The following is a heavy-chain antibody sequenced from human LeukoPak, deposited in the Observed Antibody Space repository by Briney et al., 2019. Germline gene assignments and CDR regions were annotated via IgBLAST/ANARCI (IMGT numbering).Heavy chain of an antibody. J-gene: IGHJ4*02. Sequence: GESLRISCKGSGYSFTSYWISWVRQMPGKGLEWMGRIDPSDSYTNYSPSFQGHVTISAGKSISTAYLQWSSLKASDTAMYYCARLNGYAPPTAPLDYWGQGTLVTVSS. CDR2: IDPSDSYT. V-gene: IGHV5-10-1*01. CDR1: GYSFTSYW. D-gene: IGHD5-12*01. CDR3: ARLNGYAPPTAPLDY.